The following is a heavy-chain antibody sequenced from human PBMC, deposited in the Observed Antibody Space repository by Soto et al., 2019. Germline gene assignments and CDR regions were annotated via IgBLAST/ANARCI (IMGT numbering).Heavy chain of an antibody. CDR1: GGSISGYY. D-gene: IGHD6-13*01. CDR2: VHYTRST. V-gene: IGHV4-59*12. CDR3: ARYSAASGTYYFDY. Sequence: PSETLSLTCTVSGGSISGYYWSWIRQPPGRGLEWIGYVHYTRSTDYNPSLKSRVTISLDKSKNQLSLILYSVTAADTGVYYCARYSAASGTYYFDYWGQGTLVTVSS. J-gene: IGHJ4*01.